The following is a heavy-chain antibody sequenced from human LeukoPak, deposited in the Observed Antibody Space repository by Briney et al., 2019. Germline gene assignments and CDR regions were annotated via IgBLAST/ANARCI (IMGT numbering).Heavy chain of an antibody. Sequence: GASVKVSCKASGYTFTSYGISWVRQAPGQGLEWMGWISAYNGNTSYAQKLQGRVTMTTDTSTSTAYMELRSLRSDDTAVYYCARAGSSGWYGGDVYWGQGTLVTVSS. V-gene: IGHV1-18*04. CDR1: GYTFTSYG. J-gene: IGHJ4*02. CDR2: ISAYNGNT. D-gene: IGHD6-19*01. CDR3: ARAGSSGWYGGDVY.